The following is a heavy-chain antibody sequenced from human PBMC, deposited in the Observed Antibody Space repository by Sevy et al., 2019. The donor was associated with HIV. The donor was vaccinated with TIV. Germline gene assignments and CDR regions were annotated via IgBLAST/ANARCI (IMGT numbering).Heavy chain of an antibody. D-gene: IGHD6-13*01. Sequence: ASVKVSCKASGYTFISYDINWVRQATGQGLEWMGWMNPNSGNTGYAQKFQGRVTMTRNTSISTAYMELSSLRSEDTAVYYCAKSSSSSSHYYYYYGMDVWGQGTTVTVSS. V-gene: IGHV1-8*01. CDR2: MNPNSGNT. CDR1: GYTFISYD. J-gene: IGHJ6*02. CDR3: AKSSSSSSHYYYYYGMDV.